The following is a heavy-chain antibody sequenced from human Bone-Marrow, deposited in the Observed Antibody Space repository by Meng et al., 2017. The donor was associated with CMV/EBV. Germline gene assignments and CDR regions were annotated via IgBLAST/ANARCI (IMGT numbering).Heavy chain of an antibody. CDR1: GFTFGFYW. J-gene: IGHJ3*02. Sequence: GGSLRLSCAASGFTFGFYWMHWVRQAPGKGLVWVSRVNNDGRSTNYAGSVKGRFTISRDNAMNTLYLQMNSLRAEDTAVYYCARDSYYQDAFDIWGQGTLVTVS. D-gene: IGHD2-21*01. V-gene: IGHV3-74*01. CDR2: VNNDGRST. CDR3: ARDSYYQDAFDI.